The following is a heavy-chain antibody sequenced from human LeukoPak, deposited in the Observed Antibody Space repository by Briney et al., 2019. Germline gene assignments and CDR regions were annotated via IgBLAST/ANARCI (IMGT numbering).Heavy chain of an antibody. CDR1: GFTFSSYA. CDR3: AKDQLGYRYGLSDY. V-gene: IGHV3-23*01. Sequence: PGGSLRLSCAASGFTFSSYAMSWVRQAPGKGLEWVSAISGSGGSTYYADSVKGRFTISRDNSKNTLYLQMNSLRAEDTAVYYCAKDQLGYRYGLSDYWGQGTLVTVSS. J-gene: IGHJ4*02. CDR2: ISGSGGST. D-gene: IGHD5-18*01.